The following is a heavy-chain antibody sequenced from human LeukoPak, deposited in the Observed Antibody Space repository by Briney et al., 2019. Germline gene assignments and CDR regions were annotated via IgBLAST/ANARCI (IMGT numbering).Heavy chain of an antibody. V-gene: IGHV4-4*09. J-gene: IGHJ4*02. CDR1: GGSISSYY. D-gene: IGHD1-14*01. Sequence: SETLSLTCTVSGGSISSYYWSWIRQPPGKGLEWIGYIYTSGSTNYNPSLKSRVTISVDTSKNQFSLKLSSVTAADTAVYYCARVRNLKFDYWGQGTLVTVSS. CDR2: IYTSGST. CDR3: ARVRNLKFDY.